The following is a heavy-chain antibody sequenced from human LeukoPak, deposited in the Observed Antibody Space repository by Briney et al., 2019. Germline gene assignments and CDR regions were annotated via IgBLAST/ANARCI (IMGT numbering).Heavy chain of an antibody. Sequence: GASVKVSCKASGYTFTSYGISWVRQAPGQGLEWMGWISAYNGNTNYAQKLQGRVTMTTDTSTGTAYMELRSLRSDDTAVYYCAREIYSSSRSWFDPWGQGTLVTVSS. D-gene: IGHD6-13*01. CDR1: GYTFTSYG. CDR3: AREIYSSSRSWFDP. CDR2: ISAYNGNT. V-gene: IGHV1-18*01. J-gene: IGHJ5*02.